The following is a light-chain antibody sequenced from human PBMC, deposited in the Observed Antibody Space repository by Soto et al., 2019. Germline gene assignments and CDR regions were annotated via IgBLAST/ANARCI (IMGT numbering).Light chain of an antibody. Sequence: ETVLTQSPGTLSLSPGERVTLSCRASQSVCSRCFAWYQQKPGQSPRLLIYGASTRATGIPDRFSGSGSGTDFTLTISRLEPEDCAVYYCQHYGTTPWTFGQGTKVGIK. J-gene: IGKJ1*01. CDR3: QHYGTTPWT. CDR1: QSVCSRC. V-gene: IGKV3-20*01. CDR2: GAS.